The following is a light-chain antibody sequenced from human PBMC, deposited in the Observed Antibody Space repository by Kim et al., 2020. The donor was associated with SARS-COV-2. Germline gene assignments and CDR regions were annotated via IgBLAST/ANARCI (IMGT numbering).Light chain of an antibody. CDR2: QHT. J-gene: IGLJ3*02. CDR3: QAWDSSTAV. Sequence: VSPGQTASSTCSGAKLGDKYAYWYQQKPGQSPVLVIYQHTRRPSGISQRFSGSSSGNAATLTISPAQTVDESDYYCQAWDSSTAVFGGGTQLNVL. CDR1: KLGDKY. V-gene: IGLV3-1*01.